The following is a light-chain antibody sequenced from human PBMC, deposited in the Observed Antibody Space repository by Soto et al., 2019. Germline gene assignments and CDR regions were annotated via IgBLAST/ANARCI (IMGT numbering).Light chain of an antibody. J-gene: IGKJ1*01. V-gene: IGKV3-15*01. CDR2: DTS. CDR1: QSVSSS. CDR3: QQYVHWPQGT. Sequence: EIVVTQSPATLSVSPGERVTLSCRASQSVSSSLAWYQQRPGQAPRLLIYDTSTRAAGIAARFSGRGSGTDFTLTISSLQSEDFSVYYCQQYVHWPQGTFGQGTTVDIK.